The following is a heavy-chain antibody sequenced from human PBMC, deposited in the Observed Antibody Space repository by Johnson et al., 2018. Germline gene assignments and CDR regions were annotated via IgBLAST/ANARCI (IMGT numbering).Heavy chain of an antibody. D-gene: IGHD1-26*01. J-gene: IGHJ3*02. Sequence: EVQLLETGGGLVQPGRSLRLSCAASGFTFDDYAMHWVRQAPGKGLEWVSGISWNSGSIGYADSVKGRFTIYRDNAKNSLYLQMNSLRAEDTALYYCERHSGVYLIDIWGQGTMVIVSS. CDR3: ERHSGVYLIDI. CDR2: ISWNSGSI. CDR1: GFTFDDYA. V-gene: IGHV3-9*01.